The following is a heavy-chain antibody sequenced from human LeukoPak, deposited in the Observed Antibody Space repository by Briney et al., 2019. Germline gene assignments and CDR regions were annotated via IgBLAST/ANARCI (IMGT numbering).Heavy chain of an antibody. J-gene: IGHJ4*02. CDR1: GFTFSSYW. CDR3: AKRDGDYGSSFDY. CDR2: IKQDGSEK. D-gene: IGHD4-17*01. V-gene: IGHV3-7*01. Sequence: PGGSLRLSCAASGFTFSSYWMSWVRQAPGKGLEWVANIKQDGSEKYYVDSVKGRFTISRDNAKNSLYLQMNSLRAEDTAVYYCAKRDGDYGSSFDYWGQGTLVTVSS.